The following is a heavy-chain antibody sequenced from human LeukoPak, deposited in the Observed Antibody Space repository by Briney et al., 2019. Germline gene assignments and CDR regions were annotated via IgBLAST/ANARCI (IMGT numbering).Heavy chain of an antibody. V-gene: IGHV3-33*01. Sequence: GGSLRLSCAASGFTLSSYGMRWVRQAPGKGLEWVAAIWDDGSNKYYADSVKGRFTISRDNSKNTLYMQMNSLRAEDTAVYYCARGFLYFDFWGHGTLVTVSS. D-gene: IGHD3-3*01. CDR1: GFTLSSYG. CDR2: IWDDGSNK. CDR3: ARGFLYFDF. J-gene: IGHJ4*01.